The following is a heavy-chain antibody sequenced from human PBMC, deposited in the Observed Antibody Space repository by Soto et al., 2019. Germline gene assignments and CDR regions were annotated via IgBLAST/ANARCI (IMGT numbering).Heavy chain of an antibody. CDR2: INHSGST. Sequence: SETLSLTCAVYGGSFSGYYWSWIRQPPGKGLEWIGEINHSGSTNYNPSLKSRVTISVDTSKNQFSLKLSSVTAADTAVYYCARGRGFDPWGQGTLVTVLL. V-gene: IGHV4-34*01. CDR3: ARGRGFDP. J-gene: IGHJ5*02. CDR1: GGSFSGYY.